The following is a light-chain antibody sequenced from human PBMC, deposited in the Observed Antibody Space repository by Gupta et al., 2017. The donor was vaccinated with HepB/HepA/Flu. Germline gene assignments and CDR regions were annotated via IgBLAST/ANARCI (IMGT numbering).Light chain of an antibody. CDR2: DAS. Sequence: EIVLTQSPATLSLSPGERATLSCRASQSISSYLVWYQQKPGQAPRLLISDASNRGTGIPARFSGSGYGKDFTLTISSLEPEDFAVYYCQQRSNWPPITFGQGTRLDIK. V-gene: IGKV3-11*01. J-gene: IGKJ5*01. CDR3: QQRSNWPPIT. CDR1: QSISSY.